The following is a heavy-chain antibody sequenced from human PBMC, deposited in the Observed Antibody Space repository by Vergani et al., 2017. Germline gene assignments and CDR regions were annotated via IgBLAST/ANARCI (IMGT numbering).Heavy chain of an antibody. J-gene: IGHJ4*02. Sequence: QVQLVESGGGLVKPGGSLRLSCAASGFTFSDYYMSWIRQAPGKGLEWVSYISSSSSYTNYADSVKGRFTISRDNAKNSLYLQMNSLRAEDTAVYYCARENGVCYQTGTTCGGPVYWGQGTLVTVSS. CDR2: ISSSSSYT. D-gene: IGHD1-1*01. CDR3: ARENGVCYQTGTTCGGPVY. V-gene: IGHV3-11*06. CDR1: GFTFSDYY.